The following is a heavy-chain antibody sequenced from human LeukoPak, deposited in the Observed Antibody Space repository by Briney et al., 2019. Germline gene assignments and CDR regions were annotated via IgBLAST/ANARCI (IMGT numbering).Heavy chain of an antibody. CDR1: GFTFSTYW. J-gene: IGHJ4*02. D-gene: IGHD3/OR15-3a*01. V-gene: IGHV3-74*01. CDR2: INGDGSIT. CDR3: ARVWTKGFDY. Sequence: PGGSLRLSCAASGFTFSTYWMHWVRQAPGKGLVWVSRINGDGSITTYADSVKGRFTISRDNAKNTLYLQMNSLRAEDTAVYYCARVWTKGFDYWAREPWSPSPQ.